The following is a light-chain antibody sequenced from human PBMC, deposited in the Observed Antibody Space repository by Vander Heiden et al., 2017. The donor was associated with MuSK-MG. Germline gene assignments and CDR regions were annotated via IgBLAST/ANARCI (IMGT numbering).Light chain of an antibody. CDR1: SSDVGSYNL. Sequence: QSALTQPASVSGSPGQSITISCTGTSSDVGSYNLVSWYQQHPGKAPKLMIYEGSKRPSGVSNRFSGSQSGNTASLTTSGLQAEDETEYYCCSYAGSGTFGYVFGGGTKVTGL. J-gene: IGLJ1*01. CDR3: CSYAGSGTFGYV. CDR2: EGS. V-gene: IGLV2-23*03.